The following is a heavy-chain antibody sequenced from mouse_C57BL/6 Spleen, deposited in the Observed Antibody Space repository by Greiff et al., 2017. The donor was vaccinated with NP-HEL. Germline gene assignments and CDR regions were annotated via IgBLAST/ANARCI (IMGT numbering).Heavy chain of an antibody. V-gene: IGHV1-76*01. CDR1: GYTFTDYY. Sequence: VQLQQSGAELVRPGASVKLSCKASGYTFTDYYINWVKQRPGQGLEWIARIYPGSGNTYYNEKFKGKATLTAEKSSSTAYMQLSSLTSEDSAVYFCARGEFYYDYTGYFDYWGQGTTLTVSS. D-gene: IGHD2-4*01. CDR3: ARGEFYYDYTGYFDY. J-gene: IGHJ2*01. CDR2: IYPGSGNT.